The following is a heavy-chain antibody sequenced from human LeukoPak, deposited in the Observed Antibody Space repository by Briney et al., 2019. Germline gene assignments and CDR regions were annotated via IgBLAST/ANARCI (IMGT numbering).Heavy chain of an antibody. Sequence: GGSLSLSCAASGFTFSSYEMNWVRQAPGKGLEGVSYISSSGSTIYYADSVKGRFTISRDNAKNSLYLQMNSLRAEDTAVYYCAKGPYSGFSWGQGTLVTVSS. J-gene: IGHJ5*02. CDR1: GFTFSSYE. V-gene: IGHV3-48*03. CDR3: AKGPYSGFS. CDR2: ISSSGSTI. D-gene: IGHD1-26*01.